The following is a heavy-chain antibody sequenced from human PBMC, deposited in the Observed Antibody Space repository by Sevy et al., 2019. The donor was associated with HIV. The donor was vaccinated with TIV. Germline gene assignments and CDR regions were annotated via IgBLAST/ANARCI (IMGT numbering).Heavy chain of an antibody. CDR1: GFTFGDYA. J-gene: IGHJ4*02. CDR3: TRPLATAETPEYFFDY. CDR2: IRKNSHEPYGGTT. D-gene: IGHD5-12*01. Sequence: GGALSLSCTSSGFTFGDYAMSWFRQAPGKGLEWVAFIRKNSHEPYGGTTEYAASVQGRFTISRDDSKSMAYLQMNSLKTEDTAVYYCTRPLATAETPEYFFDYWGQGILVTVSS. V-gene: IGHV3-49*03.